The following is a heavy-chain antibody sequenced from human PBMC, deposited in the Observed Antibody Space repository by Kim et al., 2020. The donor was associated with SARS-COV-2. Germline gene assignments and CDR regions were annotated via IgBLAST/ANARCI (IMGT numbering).Heavy chain of an antibody. CDR2: IIPIFGTA. J-gene: IGHJ6*02. D-gene: IGHD2-15*01. CDR1: GGTFSSYA. Sequence: SVKVSCKASGGTFSSYAISWVRQAPGQGLEWMGGIIPIFGTANYAQKFQGRVTITADESTSTAYMELSSLRSEDTAVYYCARGYCSGGSCSLGYCYGMDVWGQGTTVTVSS. V-gene: IGHV1-69*13. CDR3: ARGYCSGGSCSLGYCYGMDV.